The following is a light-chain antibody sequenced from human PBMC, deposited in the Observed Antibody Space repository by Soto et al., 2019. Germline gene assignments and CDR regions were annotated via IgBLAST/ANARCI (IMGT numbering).Light chain of an antibody. CDR2: AAS. CDR1: QGIGVY. V-gene: IGKV1-27*01. CDR3: QKYNSAPLT. Sequence: DIHMTQSPSSLSASFGDRVTITCRTSQGIGVYLAWFQQKPGNAPKLLIYAASTLQSGVPSRFSGSGSGTDFTLTISGLQPEDVATYYCQKYNSAPLTFGGGTKVEIK. J-gene: IGKJ4*01.